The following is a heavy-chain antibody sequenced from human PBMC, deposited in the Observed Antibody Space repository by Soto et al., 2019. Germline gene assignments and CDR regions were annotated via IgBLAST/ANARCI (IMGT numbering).Heavy chain of an antibody. CDR1: GGTFSSYT. D-gene: IGHD6-13*01. V-gene: IGHV1-69*02. Sequence: QVQLVQYGAEVKKPGSSVKVSCKASGGTFSSYTISWVRQDPGQGLEWMGRIIPILGIANYAQKFQGRVTISADKSTSTAYMELSSLRSEDTAVYYCARSHLGSWLDYWVQGTLVTVSS. CDR2: IIPILGIA. CDR3: ARSHLGSWLDY. J-gene: IGHJ4*02.